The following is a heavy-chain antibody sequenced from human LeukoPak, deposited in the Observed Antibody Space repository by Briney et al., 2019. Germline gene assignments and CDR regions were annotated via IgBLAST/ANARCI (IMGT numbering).Heavy chain of an antibody. CDR3: ARDLVVVVAAKLGYDY. Sequence: ASVKVSCKASGYTFTGYYMHWVRQAPGQGLGWMGWINPNSGGTNYAQKFQGRVTMTRDTSISTAYMELSRLRSDDTAVYYCARDLVVVVAAKLGYDYWGQGTLVTVSS. J-gene: IGHJ4*02. V-gene: IGHV1-2*02. D-gene: IGHD2-15*01. CDR1: GYTFTGYY. CDR2: INPNSGGT.